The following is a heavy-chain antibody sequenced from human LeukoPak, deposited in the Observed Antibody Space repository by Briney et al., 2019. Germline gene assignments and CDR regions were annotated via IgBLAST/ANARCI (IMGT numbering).Heavy chain of an antibody. CDR1: AFTFSDHY. J-gene: IGHJ4*02. D-gene: IGHD5-12*01. Sequence: GGSLRLSCAASAFTFSDHYMDWVRQAPGKGLEWVCRIRNKANSYTTEYAASVKGRFTVSRDDSKNSLFLQMLSLKTEDTAMYYCTRASISSTPYYFDYWGQGALVTVSS. V-gene: IGHV3-72*01. CDR2: IRNKANSYTT. CDR3: TRASISSTPYYFDY.